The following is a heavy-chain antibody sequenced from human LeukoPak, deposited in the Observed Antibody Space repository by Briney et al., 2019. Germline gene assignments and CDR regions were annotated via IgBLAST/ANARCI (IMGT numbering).Heavy chain of an antibody. Sequence: PGGSLRLSCAASGFTVSSNYMSWVRQAPGKGLEWVSLIYNGGSTYYADSVKGRFTISRDNSKNTLYLQMNSLRAEDAAVYYCARAYTYGEVDYWGQGTLVTVSS. V-gene: IGHV3-66*01. J-gene: IGHJ4*02. CDR3: ARAYTYGEVDY. CDR1: GFTVSSNY. D-gene: IGHD5-18*01. CDR2: IYNGGST.